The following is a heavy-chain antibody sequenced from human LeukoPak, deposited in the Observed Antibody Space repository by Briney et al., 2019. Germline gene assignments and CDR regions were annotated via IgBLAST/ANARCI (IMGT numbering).Heavy chain of an antibody. CDR2: INPEGSEK. Sequence: GGSLRLSCAVSGLTFSSSWMDWVRQAPGKGLEWVASINPEGSEKYSAGSVKGRFTISRDNAKSSLYLQMDSLRAEDTAVYYCARDLVSNYGDILSFDYWGQGTLVTVSS. V-gene: IGHV3-7*01. J-gene: IGHJ4*02. CDR3: ARDLVSNYGDILSFDY. D-gene: IGHD4-17*01. CDR1: GLTFSSSW.